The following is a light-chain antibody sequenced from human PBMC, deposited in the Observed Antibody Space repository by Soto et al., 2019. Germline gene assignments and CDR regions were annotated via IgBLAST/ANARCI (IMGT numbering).Light chain of an antibody. CDR2: GAS. J-gene: IGKJ2*01. CDR1: QNIDNN. Sequence: EIVMTQSPATLSVSPGERATLSCRASQNIDNNLAWYQQKLGQTPRLLIYGASTRATGAPARFSGSGSGTDFTLTISSLQSEDFAVYYCQQRSNWSYTFGQGTKLEIK. V-gene: IGKV3-15*01. CDR3: QQRSNWSYT.